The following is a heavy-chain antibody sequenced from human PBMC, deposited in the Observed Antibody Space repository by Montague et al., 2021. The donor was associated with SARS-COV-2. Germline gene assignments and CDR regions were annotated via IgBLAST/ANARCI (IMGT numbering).Heavy chain of an antibody. J-gene: IGHJ3*02. CDR1: GGSISSGGYY. CDR3: ARARTRFSFIVVVIDTFYI. V-gene: IGHV4-31*03. CDR2: IYYIGST. D-gene: IGHD3-22*01. Sequence: SQTLSLTYTVSGGSISSGGYYWSWIRQRPGKGLEWIAYIYYIGSTYYNPSLKSRVSISVDTSKNQFSLKLSSVTAADTAVYYCARARTRFSFIVVVIDTFYIGGQGTIVTVSS.